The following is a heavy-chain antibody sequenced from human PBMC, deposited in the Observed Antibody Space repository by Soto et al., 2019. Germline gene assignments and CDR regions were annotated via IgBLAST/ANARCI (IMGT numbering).Heavy chain of an antibody. CDR3: ARDRDSSGYYYGYRAFEI. CDR1: GYTFTSYG. J-gene: IGHJ3*02. V-gene: IGHV1-18*01. Sequence: ASVKVSCKASGYTFTSYGISWVRQAPGQGLEWMGWISAYNGNTNYAQKLQGRVTMTTDTSTSTAYMELRSLRSDDTAVYYCARDRDSSGYYYGYRAFEIWGQGTMVTVSS. D-gene: IGHD3-22*01. CDR2: ISAYNGNT.